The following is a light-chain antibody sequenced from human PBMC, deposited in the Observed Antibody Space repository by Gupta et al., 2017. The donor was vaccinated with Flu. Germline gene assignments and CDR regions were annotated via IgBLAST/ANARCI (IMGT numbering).Light chain of an antibody. CDR2: GNN. CDR1: SVGSYY. Sequence: GKTNRTTCTGDSVGSYYVSWYHQKPLQAPILLIYGNNNRHSGIPERFSGSSYGTTAALTITGAQAEDEADYYCHSQDSSSNHVVFGGGTKLTVL. V-gene: IGLV3-19*01. CDR3: HSQDSSSNHVV. J-gene: IGLJ2*01.